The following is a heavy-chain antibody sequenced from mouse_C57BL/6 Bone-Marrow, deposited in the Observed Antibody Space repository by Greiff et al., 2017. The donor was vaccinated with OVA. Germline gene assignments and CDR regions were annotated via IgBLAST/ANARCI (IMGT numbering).Heavy chain of an antibody. CDR2: IYPGSGST. J-gene: IGHJ3*01. CDR3: ARDNYYAFAY. D-gene: IGHD1-1*01. V-gene: IGHV1-55*01. Sequence: QVQLQQSGAELVRPGASVKMSCKASGYTFTSYWITWVKQRPGQGLEWIGDIYPGSGSTNYNEKFKSKATLTVDTSSSTAYMQLSSLTSEDSAVYYCARDNYYAFAYWGQGTLVTVSA. CDR1: GYTFTSYW.